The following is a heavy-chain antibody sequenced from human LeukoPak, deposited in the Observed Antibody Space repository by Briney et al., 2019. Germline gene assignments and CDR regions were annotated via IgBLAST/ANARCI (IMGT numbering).Heavy chain of an antibody. V-gene: IGHV3-21*01. D-gene: IGHD4-17*01. CDR3: TRGSYGDYEY. Sequence: PGGSLRLSCAASGFPFSGYSINWVRQAPGKGLEWISSISSTSTYIYYADSVKGRFTISRDNAQNSLYLQMNSLRAEDTAVYYCTRGSYGDYEYWGQGTLVTVSS. J-gene: IGHJ4*02. CDR1: GFPFSGYS. CDR2: ISSTSTYI.